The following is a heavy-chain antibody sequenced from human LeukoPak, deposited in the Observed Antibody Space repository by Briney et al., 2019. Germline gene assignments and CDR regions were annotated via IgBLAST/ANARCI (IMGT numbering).Heavy chain of an antibody. J-gene: IGHJ3*02. CDR3: ARDLPGPGHI. CDR1: GFTVSSNH. Sequence: GGCLSLSCAASGFTVSSNHMSWVRPAPGKGLEWVSVIYSGGSTYYADSVKGRFTISRDNSKNTLYLQMNSLRAEDTAVYYCARDLPGPGHIWGQGTMVTVSS. V-gene: IGHV3-53*01. CDR2: IYSGGST.